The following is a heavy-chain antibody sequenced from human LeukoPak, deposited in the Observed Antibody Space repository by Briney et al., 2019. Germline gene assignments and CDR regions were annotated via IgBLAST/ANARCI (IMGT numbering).Heavy chain of an antibody. J-gene: IGHJ5*02. D-gene: IGHD2-2*01. CDR2: ISAYNGNT. V-gene: IGHV1-18*01. Sequence: GASVKVPCKASGYTFTSYGISWVRQAPGQGLEWMGWISAYNGNTNYAQKLQGRVTMTTDTSTSTAYMELSRLRSDDTAVYYYARVPQPADIVVVPAAQAWFDPWGQGTLVTVSS. CDR3: ARVPQPADIVVVPAAQAWFDP. CDR1: GYTFTSYG.